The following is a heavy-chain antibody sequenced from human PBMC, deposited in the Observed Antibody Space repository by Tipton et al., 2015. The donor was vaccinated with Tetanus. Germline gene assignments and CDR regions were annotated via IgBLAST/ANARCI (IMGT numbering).Heavy chain of an antibody. D-gene: IGHD6-19*01. CDR3: ARDMRGEGGGWYTDY. CDR2: INLSGRT. J-gene: IGHJ4*02. Sequence: TLSLTCAVYGGSFSGHYWSWICQPPGKGLEWIGEINLSGRTNYNSSLKSRVTISVDTSKNQFSLKLSSVTAADTAVYYCARDMRGEGGGWYTDYWGQGTLVTVSS. CDR1: GGSFSGHY. V-gene: IGHV4-34*01.